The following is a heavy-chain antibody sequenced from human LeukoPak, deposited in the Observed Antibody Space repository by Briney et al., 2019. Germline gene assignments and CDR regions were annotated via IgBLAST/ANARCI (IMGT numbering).Heavy chain of an antibody. Sequence: SETLSLTCTVSGYSISSGYYWGWVRQPPGKGLEWIGSIYHSGSTYYNPSLKSRVTISVDTSKNQFSLKLSSVTAADTAVYYCARDLRIVGATIDYWGQGTLVTVSS. D-gene: IGHD1-26*01. CDR2: IYHSGST. J-gene: IGHJ4*02. CDR1: GYSISSGYY. V-gene: IGHV4-38-2*02. CDR3: ARDLRIVGATIDY.